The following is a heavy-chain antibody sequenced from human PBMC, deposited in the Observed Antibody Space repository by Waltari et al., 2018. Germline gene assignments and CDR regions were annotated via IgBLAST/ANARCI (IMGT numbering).Heavy chain of an antibody. CDR2: IYYSGST. J-gene: IGHJ4*02. V-gene: IGHV4-59*01. CDR1: GGSISSYY. Sequence: QVQLQESGPGLVKPSETLSLTCTVFGGSISSYYWSWIRQPPGKGLEWIGYIYYSGSTNYNPSLKSRVTISVDTSKNQFSLKLSSVTAADTAVYYCARDFTDQQAVDYWGQGTLVTVSS. D-gene: IGHD6-13*01. CDR3: ARDFTDQQAVDY.